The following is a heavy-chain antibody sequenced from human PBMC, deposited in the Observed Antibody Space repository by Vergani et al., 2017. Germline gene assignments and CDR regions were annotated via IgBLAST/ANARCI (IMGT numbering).Heavy chain of an antibody. CDR2: INAKSRDT. CDR3: GRGKINGDDFDY. CDR1: GYTFTDSY. D-gene: IGHD5-12*01. V-gene: IGHV1-2*06. J-gene: IGHJ4*02. Sequence: QVQLVQSGAELKKPGASVRVSCKASGYTFTDSYMHWVRRVPGPGLEWMGRINAKSRDTLYAQKFQGRVSMTMDTSISTAKMELCRLRSDDTAVYYCGRGKINGDDFDYWWQGTLVTVSS.